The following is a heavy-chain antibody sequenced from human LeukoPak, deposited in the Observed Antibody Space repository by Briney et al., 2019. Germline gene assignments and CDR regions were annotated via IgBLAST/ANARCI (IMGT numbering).Heavy chain of an antibody. V-gene: IGHV3-74*03. D-gene: IGHD2/OR15-2a*01. CDR2: IKSDGSGT. J-gene: IGHJ4*02. CDR1: GSAFSVSW. CDR3: AKDYFGSLEY. Sequence: GGSLRLSCAASGSAFSVSWMHWVRQAPGKGLVWVSVIKSDGSGTAYADSVKGRFTISRDNAKNTVYLQMNSLRDEDTAVYYCAKDYFGSLEYWGQGTLVTVSS.